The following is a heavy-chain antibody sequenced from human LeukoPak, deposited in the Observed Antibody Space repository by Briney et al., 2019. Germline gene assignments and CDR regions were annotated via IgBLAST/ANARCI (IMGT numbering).Heavy chain of an antibody. Sequence: SETLSLTCTVSGGSISSHYWSWIRQPPGKGLEWIGYIYYSGSTNYNPSLKSRVTISVDTSKNQFSLKLSSVTAADTAVYYCARAGSGSYYFDYWGQGTLVTVSS. CDR1: GGSISSHY. CDR3: ARAGSGSYYFDY. CDR2: IYYSGST. J-gene: IGHJ4*02. D-gene: IGHD3-10*01. V-gene: IGHV4-59*11.